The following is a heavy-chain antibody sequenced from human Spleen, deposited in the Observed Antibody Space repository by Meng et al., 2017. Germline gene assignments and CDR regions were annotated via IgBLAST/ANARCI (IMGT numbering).Heavy chain of an antibody. V-gene: IGHV3-15*01. J-gene: IGHJ4*02. CDR2: IKSKTDGGTT. Sequence: GESLKISCVASGFYFSNAWMSWVRQAPGKGLEWVGRIKSKTDGGTTDYAAPVKGRFTISRDDSKNTLYLQMNSLKTEDTAVYYCTTDIRRVFWSGYASLFDYWGQGKLVTGSS. CDR1: GFYFSNAW. D-gene: IGHD3-3*01. CDR3: TTDIRRVFWSGYASLFDY.